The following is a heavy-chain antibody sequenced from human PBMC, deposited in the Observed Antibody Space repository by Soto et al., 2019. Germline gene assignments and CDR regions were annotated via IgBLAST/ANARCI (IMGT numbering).Heavy chain of an antibody. V-gene: IGHV1-69*13. Sequence: ASVKFSCKASGGTFSSYAIIWLRQAPGQGLEWMGVIIPIFGTANYAQKFQGRVTITAYESTSTAYMELSRLRSEDTAVYYCARDIRAYCGGDCYPPTNDAFDIWGRGTMVTVSS. CDR2: IIPIFGTA. J-gene: IGHJ3*02. CDR3: ARDIRAYCGGDCYPPTNDAFDI. D-gene: IGHD2-21*02. CDR1: GGTFSSYA.